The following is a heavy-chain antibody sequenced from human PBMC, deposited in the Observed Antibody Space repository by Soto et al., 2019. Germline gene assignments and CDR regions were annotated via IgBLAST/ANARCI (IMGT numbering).Heavy chain of an antibody. CDR2: ICYSGST. CDR1: GGSISSGGYY. CDR3: ARLVEGAFYVILDY. Sequence: QVQLQESGPGLVKPSQTLSLTCTVSGGSISSGGYYWSWIRQHPGKGLEWIGYICYSGSTYYNPSLKSRVTISVDTSKNQFSLKLSSVTAADTAVYYCARLVEGAFYVILDYWGQGTLVTVSS. J-gene: IGHJ4*02. V-gene: IGHV4-31*03. D-gene: IGHD2-21*01.